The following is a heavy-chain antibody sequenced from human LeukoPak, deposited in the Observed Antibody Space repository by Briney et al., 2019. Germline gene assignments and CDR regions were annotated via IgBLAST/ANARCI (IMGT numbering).Heavy chain of an antibody. CDR1: GFTFSSYA. D-gene: IGHD2-21*01. J-gene: IGHJ4*02. CDR3: AKDTPKEEIPLLDG. CDR2: ISGSGGST. V-gene: IGHV3-23*01. Sequence: GGSLRLSCAASGFTFSSYAMSWVRQAPGKGLEWVSAISGSGGSTYYADSVKGRFTISRDNSNNTQYLQLHSMSAEDTAVDYCAKDTPKEEIPLLDGWGQGTLVTVYS.